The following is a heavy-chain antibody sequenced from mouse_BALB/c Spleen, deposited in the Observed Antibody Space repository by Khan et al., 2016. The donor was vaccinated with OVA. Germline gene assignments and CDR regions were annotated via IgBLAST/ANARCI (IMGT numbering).Heavy chain of an antibody. Sequence: VQLQESGPGLVAPSQSLSITCTVSGFSLTGYGVNWVRQPPGKGLEWLGVIWGDGITDYNSALKSRLSISKDNSKSQVFLKMNSLQTDDTARYYCARGPYCGNYFAMDYWGQGTSVTVSS. J-gene: IGHJ4*01. CDR1: GFSLTGYG. CDR3: ARGPYCGNYFAMDY. CDR2: IWGDGIT. V-gene: IGHV2-6-7*01. D-gene: IGHD2-10*01.